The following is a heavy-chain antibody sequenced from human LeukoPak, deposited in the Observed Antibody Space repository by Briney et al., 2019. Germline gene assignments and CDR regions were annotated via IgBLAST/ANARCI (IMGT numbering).Heavy chain of an antibody. V-gene: IGHV1-2*02. CDR1: GYVFTDYS. CDR2: INPKSGGT. Sequence: ASVKVSCQASGYVFTDYSIHWVRQTPGQALEWVGWINPKSGGTNSAQKFQGRVTMTRDTSITTAYMELSRLTSDDTAAYYCSRGSITSWNWFDPWAQGTLVTVSS. CDR3: SRGSITSWNWFDP. J-gene: IGHJ5*02. D-gene: IGHD2-2*01.